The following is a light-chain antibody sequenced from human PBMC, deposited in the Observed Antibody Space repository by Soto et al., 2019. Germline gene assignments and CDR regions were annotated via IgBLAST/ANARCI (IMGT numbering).Light chain of an antibody. CDR1: QSVSSSY. J-gene: IGKJ1*01. V-gene: IGKV3-20*01. Sequence: EIVLTQSPATLSLSPGERATLSCRASQSVSSSYLAWYQQKPGQAPRLLIYGASSRATGIPDRFSGSGSGTDFTLTINRVEPEDFAVYFCQQYAGSPRTFGQGTKV. CDR3: QQYAGSPRT. CDR2: GAS.